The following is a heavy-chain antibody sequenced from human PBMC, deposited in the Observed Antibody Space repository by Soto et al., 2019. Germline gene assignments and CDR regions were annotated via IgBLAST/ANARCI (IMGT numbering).Heavy chain of an antibody. CDR1: GGSISSSSYY. CDR3: ARSFSCNYIN. CDR2: VYYGGST. J-gene: IGHJ4*02. D-gene: IGHD4-4*01. Sequence: SETVSLTCTVSGGSISSSSYYWGWIRQPPGKGLEWIGNVYYGGSTYYNPSLKSRVTISVDTSKSQLSLKLSSVTAADTAVYYCARSFSCNYINWGQGTLVIVSS. V-gene: IGHV4-39*01.